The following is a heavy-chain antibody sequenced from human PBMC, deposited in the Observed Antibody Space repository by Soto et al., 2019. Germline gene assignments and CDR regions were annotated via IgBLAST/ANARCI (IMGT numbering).Heavy chain of an antibody. J-gene: IGHJ4*02. CDR3: ARGPIVVIPSSTPGGFDS. D-gene: IGHD2-2*01. Sequence: QVQLRESGPGLVRPSGTLSLTCAVSGGSISSTDWWSWVRQSPGKGLEWIGEIYHSGSSNYNPSLKSRVPMSVDKSKNQFSLKLTSVTAADTAVYYCARGPIVVIPSSTPGGFDSWGQGTLVTVSS. CDR2: IYHSGSS. V-gene: IGHV4-4*02. CDR1: GGSISSTDW.